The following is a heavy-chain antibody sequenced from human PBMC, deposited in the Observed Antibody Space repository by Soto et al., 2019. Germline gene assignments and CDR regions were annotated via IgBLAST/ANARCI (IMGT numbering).Heavy chain of an antibody. V-gene: IGHV1-18*01. CDR3: ARAKSQFYFFGSGPNPPGSYDLGV. D-gene: IGHD3-3*01. CDR1: GYTFTSYG. Sequence: GASVKVSCKASGYTFTSYGSSWVRQAPGQGLEWMGWISAYNGNTNYAQKLQGRVTMTTDTSTSTAYMELRSLRSDDTAVYYCARAKSQFYFFGSGPNPPGSYDLGVWGKGTTVPV. CDR2: ISAYNGNT. J-gene: IGHJ6*03.